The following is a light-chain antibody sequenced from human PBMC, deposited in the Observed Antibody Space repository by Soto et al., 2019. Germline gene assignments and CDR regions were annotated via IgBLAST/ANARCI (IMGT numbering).Light chain of an antibody. J-gene: IGLJ2*01. CDR2: DVS. CDR3: SSYTSSRNPEV. V-gene: IGLV2-14*01. Sequence: QSALTQPASVSGSPGQSITISCTGTSSDVGGYNYVSWYQQHPGNAPKLMIYDVSNRPSGVSNRFSGSKSGKTASLTMSGLQAAEEGDYYYSSYTSSRNPEVFGGGTKPTVL. CDR1: SSDVGGYNY.